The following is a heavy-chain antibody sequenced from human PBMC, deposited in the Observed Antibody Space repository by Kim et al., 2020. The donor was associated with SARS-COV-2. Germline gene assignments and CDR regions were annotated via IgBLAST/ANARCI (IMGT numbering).Heavy chain of an antibody. CDR2: ISYDGSNK. D-gene: IGHD2-2*01. J-gene: IGHJ6*02. V-gene: IGHV3-30*04. Sequence: GGSLRLSCAASGFTFSSYAMHWVRQAPGKGLEWVAVISYDGSNKYYADSVKGRFTISRDNSKNTLYLQMNSLRAEDTAVYYCARDTRRDTVVTFYALDVWGQGTPVTVSS. CDR3: ARDTRRDTVVTFYALDV. CDR1: GFTFSSYA.